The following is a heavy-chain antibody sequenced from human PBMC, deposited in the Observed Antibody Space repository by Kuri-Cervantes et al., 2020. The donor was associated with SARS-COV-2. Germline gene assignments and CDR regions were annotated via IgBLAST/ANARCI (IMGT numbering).Heavy chain of an antibody. D-gene: IGHD6-13*01. CDR3: AREDSSSWEGDAFDI. CDR1: GFTFDDYA. Sequence: LSLTCAASGFTFDDYAMHWVRQAPGKGLEWVSGISWNSGSIGYADSVKGRFTISRDNAKNSLYLQMNSLRAEDTAVYYCAREDSSSWEGDAFDIWGQGTMVTVSS. J-gene: IGHJ3*02. V-gene: IGHV3-9*01. CDR2: ISWNSGSI.